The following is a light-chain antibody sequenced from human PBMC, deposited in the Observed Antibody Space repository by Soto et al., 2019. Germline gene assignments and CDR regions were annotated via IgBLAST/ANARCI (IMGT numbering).Light chain of an antibody. V-gene: IGKV3-20*01. CDR2: ASS. J-gene: IGKJ2*01. CDR1: QSVSSSL. CDR3: HHYGSSPNT. Sequence: EIVLTQSPATLSLSPGDRATLSCRASQSVSSSLSSWHQKKPGQPPRLLIYASSSSATGLPNRVSGSGSGTDFTLTISRLEPEDFAVYYCHHYGSSPNTFGQGTKLEIK.